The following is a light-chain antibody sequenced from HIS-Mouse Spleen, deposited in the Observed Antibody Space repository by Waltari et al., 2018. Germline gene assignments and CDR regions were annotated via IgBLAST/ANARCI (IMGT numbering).Light chain of an antibody. Sequence: QSALTQPASVSGSPGQSITISCTGTSRDVGSYNLVSWYQQHPGKAPKPVIYGGSKGLAGVSNRFSGSKSGNTAALTSSGRRAEEEADYYCCSYAGSSPYVVFGGGTKLTVL. V-gene: IGLV2-23*01. J-gene: IGLJ2*01. CDR3: CSYAGSSPYVV. CDR2: GGS. CDR1: SRDVGSYNL.